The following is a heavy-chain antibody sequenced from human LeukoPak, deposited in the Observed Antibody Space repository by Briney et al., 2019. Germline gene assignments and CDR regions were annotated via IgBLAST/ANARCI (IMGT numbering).Heavy chain of an antibody. J-gene: IGHJ3*02. D-gene: IGHD1/OR15-1a*01. CDR3: ATSEQYLHDAFDI. CDR1: GFTFSSYS. CDR2: ISSSSSTI. Sequence: GGSLRLSCAASGFTFSSYSMNWVRQAPGKGLEWVSYISSSSSTIYHADSVKGRFTISRDNAKNSLYLQMNSLRAEDTAVYYCATSEQYLHDAFDIWGQGTMVTVSS. V-gene: IGHV3-48*01.